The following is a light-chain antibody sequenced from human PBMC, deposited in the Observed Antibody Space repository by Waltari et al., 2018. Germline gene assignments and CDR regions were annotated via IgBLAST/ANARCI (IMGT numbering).Light chain of an antibody. CDR2: KDT. Sequence: SYELTQPPSVPVSPGQTATITCSGDALPKQYPFWYQQKPGQAPVLLTYKDTERPSGIPDRFSGSTSGTTVTLTISGVQAEDEADYYCQSADSTSTHVVFGGGTKLTVL. CDR3: QSADSTSTHVV. V-gene: IGLV3-25*03. CDR1: ALPKQY. J-gene: IGLJ2*01.